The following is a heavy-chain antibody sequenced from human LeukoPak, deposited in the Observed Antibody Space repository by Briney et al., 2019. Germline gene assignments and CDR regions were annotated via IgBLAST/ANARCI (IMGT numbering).Heavy chain of an antibody. D-gene: IGHD5-18*01. CDR3: VRGYTPDY. V-gene: IGHV3-48*03. J-gene: IGHJ4*02. Sequence: GGSLRLSCVASGFIFSDLEMHWVRQAPGKGLEWISFISETGSTIYYADSVTGRFTISRDNAKNSLYLQMNSLRDEDTALYYCVRGYTPDYWGQGALVTVSS. CDR1: GFIFSDLE. CDR2: ISETGSTI.